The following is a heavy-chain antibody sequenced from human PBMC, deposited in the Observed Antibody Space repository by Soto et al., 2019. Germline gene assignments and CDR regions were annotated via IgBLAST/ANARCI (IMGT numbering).Heavy chain of an antibody. CDR2: IYHRGNT. J-gene: IGHJ4*02. V-gene: IGHV4-59*01. CDR1: GGSITSYF. D-gene: IGHD3-22*01. Sequence: PSETLSLTCTVSGGSITSYFWTWIRQPPGKGLEWIGYIYHRGNTNYNPSLKSRVTFSVDTSKNQFSLKLSSVTAADTAVYYCARDKYYDSTGTFDFWGQGTPVTVSS. CDR3: ARDKYYDSTGTFDF.